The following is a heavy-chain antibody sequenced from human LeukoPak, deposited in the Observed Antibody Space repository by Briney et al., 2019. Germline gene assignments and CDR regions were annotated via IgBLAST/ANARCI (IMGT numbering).Heavy chain of an antibody. J-gene: IGHJ6*03. V-gene: IGHV3-9*01. Sequence: PGGSLRLSCAASGFTFYDYAMHWVRHGPGKGLEWVSGISWNSGSIGYADSVKGRFTISRDNAKNSLYLQMNSLRAEDTALYYCAKDVNYDFWSGYMDVWGQGTTVTVSS. CDR3: AKDVNYDFWSGYMDV. D-gene: IGHD3-3*01. CDR1: GFTFYDYA. CDR2: ISWNSGSI.